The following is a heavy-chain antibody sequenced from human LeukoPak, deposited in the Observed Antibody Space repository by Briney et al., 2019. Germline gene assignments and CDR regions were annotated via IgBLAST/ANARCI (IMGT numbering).Heavy chain of an antibody. J-gene: IGHJ3*02. Sequence: GGSLRLSCAASTFTFSNYGMHWVRQAPGKGLEWLAFIEYDGGKKYYADSVKGRFTISRDNSKNTLYLQMNSLRAEDTAAYYCAKDPLGIGPAFDIWGQGTMVSVSS. D-gene: IGHD7-27*01. CDR2: IEYDGGKK. V-gene: IGHV3-30*02. CDR1: TFTFSNYG. CDR3: AKDPLGIGPAFDI.